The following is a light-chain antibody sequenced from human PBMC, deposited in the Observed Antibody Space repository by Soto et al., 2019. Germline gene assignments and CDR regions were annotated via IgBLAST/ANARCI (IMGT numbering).Light chain of an antibody. Sequence: QSALTQPASVSGSPGQSITISCTGASSDVGGFDYVSWSQQHPGKAPKLLIYEVSNRPSGVSNRFSASKSGNTASLTISGLQPEDGADYYCSSYTGRKAWVFGGGTKVTVL. CDR1: SSDVGGFDY. J-gene: IGLJ3*02. CDR2: EVS. V-gene: IGLV2-14*01. CDR3: SSYTGRKAWV.